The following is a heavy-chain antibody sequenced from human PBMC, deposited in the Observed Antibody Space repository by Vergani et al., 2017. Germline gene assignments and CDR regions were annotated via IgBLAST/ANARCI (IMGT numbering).Heavy chain of an antibody. Sequence: QVQLQQWGAGLLKPSETLSLTCAVYGGSFSGYYWSWIRQPPGKGLEWIGEINHSGSTNYNPSLKSRVTISVDTSKNQFSLKLSSVTAADTAVYYCARARWATGYYYYGMDGWGQGTTVTVSS. D-gene: IGHD5-12*01. CDR3: ARARWATGYYYYGMDG. CDR2: INHSGST. CDR1: GGSFSGYY. J-gene: IGHJ6*02. V-gene: IGHV4-34*01.